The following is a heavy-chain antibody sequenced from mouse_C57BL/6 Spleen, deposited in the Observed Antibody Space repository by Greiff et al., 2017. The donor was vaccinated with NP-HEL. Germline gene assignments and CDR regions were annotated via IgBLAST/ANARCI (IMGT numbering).Heavy chain of an antibody. V-gene: IGHV1-15*01. J-gene: IGHJ2*01. D-gene: IGHD4-1*01. CDR2: IDPETGGT. CDR3: TRTGRVYYYFDY. CDR1: GYTFTDYE. Sequence: QVQLQQSGAELVRPGASVTLSCKASGYTFTDYEMHWVKQTPVHGLEWIGAIDPETGGTAYNQKFKGKAILTADKSSSTAYMELRSLTSEDSAVYYCTRTGRVYYYFDYWGQGTTLTVSS.